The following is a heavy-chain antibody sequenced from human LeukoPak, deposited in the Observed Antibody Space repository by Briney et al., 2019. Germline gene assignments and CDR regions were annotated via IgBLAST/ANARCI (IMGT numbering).Heavy chain of an antibody. J-gene: IGHJ4*02. Sequence: PGGSLRLSCAASGFTFDDYGMSWVRQAPGKGLEWVSGINWNGGSTGYADSVKGRFTISRDNAQNSLYLQMNSLRAEDTALYYCARDWGQLELSYFDYWGQGTLVTVSS. CDR2: INWNGGST. CDR1: GFTFDDYG. CDR3: ARDWGQLELSYFDY. D-gene: IGHD1-7*01. V-gene: IGHV3-20*04.